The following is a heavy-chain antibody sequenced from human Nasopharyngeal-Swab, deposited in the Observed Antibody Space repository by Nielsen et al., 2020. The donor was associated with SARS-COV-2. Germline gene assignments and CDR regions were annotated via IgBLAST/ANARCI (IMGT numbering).Heavy chain of an antibody. CDR3: ARTETSYYGSGSYYPIDY. CDR1: GFTFSSYG. V-gene: IGHV3-30*03. Sequence: GGSLRLSCAASGFTFSSYGMHWVRQAPGKGLEWVAVISYDGSNKYYADSVKGRFTISRDNSKNTLYLQMNSLRAEDTAVYYCARTETSYYGSGSYYPIDYWGQGTLVTVSS. CDR2: ISYDGSNK. D-gene: IGHD3-10*01. J-gene: IGHJ4*02.